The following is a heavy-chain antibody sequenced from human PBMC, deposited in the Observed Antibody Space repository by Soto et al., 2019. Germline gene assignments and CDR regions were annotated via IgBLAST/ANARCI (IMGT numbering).Heavy chain of an antibody. CDR1: GFTFTSYG. J-gene: IGHJ4*02. D-gene: IGHD3-22*01. Sequence: ASEKACSKASGFTFTSYGISWVRPAPGQGLEWMGWISAYNGNTNYAQKLQGRVTMTTDTSTSTAYMELRSLRSDDTAVYYCARDDPVVTDLFDYWGQGTLVTVSS. CDR2: ISAYNGNT. V-gene: IGHV1-18*01. CDR3: ARDDPVVTDLFDY.